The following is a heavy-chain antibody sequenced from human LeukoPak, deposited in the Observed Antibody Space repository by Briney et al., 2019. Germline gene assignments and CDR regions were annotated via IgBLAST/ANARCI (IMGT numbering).Heavy chain of an antibody. CDR2: IIPILGIA. J-gene: IGHJ3*02. D-gene: IGHD2-15*01. Sequence: EASVKVSCKASGGTFSSYAISWVRQAPGQGLEWMGRIIPILGIANYAQKFQGRVTITADKSTSTAYMELSSLRSEDTAVYYCARERGLGYCSGGSCPDAFDIWGQGTMVTVSS. CDR3: ARERGLGYCSGGSCPDAFDI. CDR1: GGTFSSYA. V-gene: IGHV1-69*04.